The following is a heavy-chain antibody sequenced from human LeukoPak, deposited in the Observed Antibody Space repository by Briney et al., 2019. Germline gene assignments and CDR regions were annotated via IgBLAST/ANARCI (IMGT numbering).Heavy chain of an antibody. CDR1: GFTFSSYA. V-gene: IGHV3-23*01. J-gene: IGHJ6*03. CDR2: ISGSGGST. Sequence: GGSLRLSCAASGFTFSSYAMSWVRQAPGKGLEWVSAISGSGGSTYYADSVKGRFTISRDNSKNTLYLQMNSLRAEDTALYYCAKDKQWLDYYYYYMDVWGKGTTVTVSS. CDR3: AKDKQWLDYYYYYMDV. D-gene: IGHD6-19*01.